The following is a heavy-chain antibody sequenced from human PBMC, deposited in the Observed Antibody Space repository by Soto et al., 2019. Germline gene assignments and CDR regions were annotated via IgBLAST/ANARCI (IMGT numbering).Heavy chain of an antibody. V-gene: IGHV4-4*07. CDR1: GGSVSSYY. CDR3: ARASVGPPGGGSWTMPFDF. D-gene: IGHD2-15*01. J-gene: IGHJ4*03. CDR2: IYTGGST. Sequence: SETLSLTCTVSGGSVSSYYWHLIRQPAGKGMECIWRIYTGGSTNYNPSLKSRVTLSVDTSKNQFSLRLTAVTAADTAVYYCARASVGPPGGGSWTMPFDFWGHGTLVTVS.